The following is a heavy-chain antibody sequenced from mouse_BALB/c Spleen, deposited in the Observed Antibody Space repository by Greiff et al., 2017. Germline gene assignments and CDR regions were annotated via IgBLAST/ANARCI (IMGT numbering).Heavy chain of an antibody. CDR1: GYTFTDYV. CDR3: ARSLPLLYFDD. J-gene: IGHJ2*01. V-gene: IGHV1-77*01. Sequence: QVQLQQSGPELVKPGASVKMSCKASGYTFTDYVISWVKQRTGQGLEWIGEIYPGSGSTYYNAKFKGKATLTADKSSNTAYMQLSSLTSEDSAVYFCARSLPLLYFDDGGQGTTLTVSS. CDR2: IYPGSGST. D-gene: IGHD5-5*01.